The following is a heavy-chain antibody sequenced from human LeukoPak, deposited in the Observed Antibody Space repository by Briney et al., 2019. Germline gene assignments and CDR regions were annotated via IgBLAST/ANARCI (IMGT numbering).Heavy chain of an antibody. CDR3: ARLGYCSSTSCYNTYFDY. CDR2: IYYSGST. D-gene: IGHD2-2*02. CDR1: GGSISSYY. V-gene: IGHV4-59*08. J-gene: IGHJ4*02. Sequence: SETLSLTCTVSGGSISSYYWSWIRQPPGKGLEWIGYIYYSGSTNYNPSLKSRVTISVDTSKNQFSLKLSSVTAADTAVYYCARLGYCSSTSCYNTYFDYWGQGTLVIVSS.